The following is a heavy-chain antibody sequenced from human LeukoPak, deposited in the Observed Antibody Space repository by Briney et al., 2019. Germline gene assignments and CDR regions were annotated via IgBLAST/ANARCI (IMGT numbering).Heavy chain of an antibody. Sequence: GASVKVSCKASGYTFTTYGISWVRQAPGQGLEWMAWISAYNGNTNYAQKLQGRVTMTTDTSTSTAYMELRSLRSDDTAVYYCARDSEGLISDYYYMDVWGKGTTVTISS. D-gene: IGHD3-3*01. J-gene: IGHJ6*03. CDR2: ISAYNGNT. CDR1: GYTFTTYG. CDR3: ARDSEGLISDYYYMDV. V-gene: IGHV1-18*01.